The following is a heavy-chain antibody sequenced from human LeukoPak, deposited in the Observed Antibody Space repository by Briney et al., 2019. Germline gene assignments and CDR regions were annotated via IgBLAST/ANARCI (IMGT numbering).Heavy chain of an antibody. D-gene: IGHD2-15*01. J-gene: IGHJ4*02. CDR3: ARDIVVVVATDYYFDY. CDR2: ISSTSSTI. Sequence: GGSLRLSCAASGFTFSTYGMNWVRQAPGKGLEWVSFISSTSSTIYYADSVKGRFTISRDNAKNSLYLQMNSLRAEDTAVYYCARDIVVVVATDYYFDYWAREPWSPSPQ. V-gene: IGHV3-48*01. CDR1: GFTFSTYG.